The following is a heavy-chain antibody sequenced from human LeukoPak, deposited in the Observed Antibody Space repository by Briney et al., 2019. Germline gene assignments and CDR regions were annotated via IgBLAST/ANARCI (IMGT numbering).Heavy chain of an antibody. CDR3: ARERYDSVWGYFDY. V-gene: IGHV3-21*01. J-gene: IGHJ4*02. CDR1: GFTFSAYN. Sequence: PGGSLRLSCAASGFTFSAYNMNWVRRTPGKGLEWVSSITTSSSYMFYADSVRGRFTISRDNAENSLYLQMNSLRAEDTAVYYCARERYDSVWGYFDYWGQGTLVTVSS. D-gene: IGHD3-16*01. CDR2: ITTSSSYM.